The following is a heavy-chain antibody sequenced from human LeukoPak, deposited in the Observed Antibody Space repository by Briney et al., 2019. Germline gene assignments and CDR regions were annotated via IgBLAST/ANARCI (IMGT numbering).Heavy chain of an antibody. Sequence: GGSLRLSCAASGFTFSSYGMHWVRQAPGKGLEWVANIKQDGSEKYYVDSVKGRFTISRDNAKNSLYLQMNSLRAEDTAVYYCASRHSSSWYYYDYYMDVWGKGTTVTISS. V-gene: IGHV3-7*01. D-gene: IGHD6-13*01. CDR1: GFTFSSYG. J-gene: IGHJ6*03. CDR3: ASRHSSSWYYYDYYMDV. CDR2: IKQDGSEK.